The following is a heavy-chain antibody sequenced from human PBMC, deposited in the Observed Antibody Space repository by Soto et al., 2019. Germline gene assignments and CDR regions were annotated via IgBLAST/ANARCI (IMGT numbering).Heavy chain of an antibody. V-gene: IGHV1-69*12. CDR3: ARESRYCSGGSCYFLPGIDY. Sequence: QVQLVQSGAEVKKPGSSVKVSCKASGGTFSSYAISWVRQAPGQGLEWMGGIIPIFGTANYAQKFQGRVTITADESTSTDYMELSSLRYEDTAVYYCARESRYCSGGSCYFLPGIDYWGQGTLVTVSS. J-gene: IGHJ4*02. CDR2: IIPIFGTA. D-gene: IGHD2-15*01. CDR1: GGTFSSYA.